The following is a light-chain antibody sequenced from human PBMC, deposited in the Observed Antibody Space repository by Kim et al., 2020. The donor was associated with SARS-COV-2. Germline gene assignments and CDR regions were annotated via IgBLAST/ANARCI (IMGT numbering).Light chain of an antibody. CDR3: ETWDSNTRV. CDR2: LEGSGSY. Sequence: QPVLTQSSSASASLGSSVKLTCTLSSGHSSNIIAWHQQQPGKAPRCLMNLEGSGSYNKGSGVPDRFSGSSSGADRYLTISNLQSEDEADYYCETWDSNTRVFGGGTQLTVL. V-gene: IGLV4-60*03. CDR1: SGHSSNI. J-gene: IGLJ3*02.